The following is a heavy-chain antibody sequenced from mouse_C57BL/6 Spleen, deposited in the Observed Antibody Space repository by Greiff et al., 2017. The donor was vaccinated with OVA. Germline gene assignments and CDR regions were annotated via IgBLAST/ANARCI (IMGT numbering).Heavy chain of an antibody. D-gene: IGHD1-1*01. CDR2: IDPSASYT. J-gene: IGHJ2*01. Sequence: QVQLQQPGAELVKPGASVKLSCKASGYTFTSYWMQWVQQRPGQGLEWIGEIDPSASYTNYNQKFKGKATLTVDTSSSTAYMQLSSLTSEDSAVYYCARKTTVVDYWGQGTTLTVAS. CDR1: GYTFTSYW. CDR3: ARKTTVVDY. V-gene: IGHV1-50*01.